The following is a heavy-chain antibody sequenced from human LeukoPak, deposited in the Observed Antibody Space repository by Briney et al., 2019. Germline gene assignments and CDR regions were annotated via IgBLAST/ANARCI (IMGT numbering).Heavy chain of an antibody. Sequence: ASVKVFCKASGYTFTGYYMHWVRQAPGQGLEWMGWINPNSGGTNYAQKFQGRVTMTRDTSISTAYMELSRLRSDDTAVYYCARKRFGELLLPHYYYGMDVWGQGTTVTVSS. CDR1: GYTFTGYY. J-gene: IGHJ6*02. D-gene: IGHD3-10*01. CDR2: INPNSGGT. CDR3: ARKRFGELLLPHYYYGMDV. V-gene: IGHV1-2*02.